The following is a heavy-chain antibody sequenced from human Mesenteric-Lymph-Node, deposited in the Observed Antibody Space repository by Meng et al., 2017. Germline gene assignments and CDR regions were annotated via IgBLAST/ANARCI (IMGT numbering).Heavy chain of an antibody. CDR1: GYTFTSYA. Sequence: ASVKVSCKASGYTFTSYAMHWVRQAPGQRLEWMGWINAGNGNTKYSQKFQGRVTITRDTSASTAYMELSSLRSEDTAVYYCARQHGDYVGWFDPWGQGTLVTVSS. J-gene: IGHJ5*02. CDR2: INAGNGNT. D-gene: IGHD4-17*01. CDR3: ARQHGDYVGWFDP. V-gene: IGHV1-3*01.